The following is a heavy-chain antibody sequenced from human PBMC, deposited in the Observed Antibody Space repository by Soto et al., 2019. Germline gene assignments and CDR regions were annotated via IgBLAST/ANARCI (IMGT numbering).Heavy chain of an antibody. V-gene: IGHV1-18*03. CDR2: INPYDGNR. D-gene: IGHD3-22*01. CDR3: ARDRLRGYDSSGFYS. CDR1: GYSFSFYG. J-gene: IGHJ4*02. Sequence: ASVKVSCKASGYSFSFYGFNWVRQAPGQGLEWMGWINPYDGNRNFAQKFEDRVTMTTATSTNTVFLELRSLKSDDMFIYYCARDRLRGYDSSGFYSWGQGTMVTVSS.